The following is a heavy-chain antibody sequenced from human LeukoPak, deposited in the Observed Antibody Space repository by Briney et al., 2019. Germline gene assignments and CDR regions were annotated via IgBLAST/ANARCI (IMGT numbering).Heavy chain of an antibody. Sequence: GGTLRLSCAASGFTFSSYEMNWVRQAPGKGLEWVSYISSGGNTIYYADSVKGRFTISRDNAKNSLYLQMNSLRAEDTAVYYCARGGGYYGSGSLHYYYYGMDVWGQGTTVTVSS. V-gene: IGHV3-48*03. CDR3: ARGGGYYGSGSLHYYYYGMDV. D-gene: IGHD3-10*01. CDR1: GFTFSSYE. CDR2: ISSGGNTI. J-gene: IGHJ6*02.